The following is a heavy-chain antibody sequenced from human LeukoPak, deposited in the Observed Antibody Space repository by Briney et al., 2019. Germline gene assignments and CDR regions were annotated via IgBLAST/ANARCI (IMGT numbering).Heavy chain of an antibody. Sequence: GGSLRLSCAASGFTFSSYGMHWVRQAPGKGLEWGAVIWYDGSNKYYADAVKGRFTISRDNSKNTLYLQMNSLRAEDTAVYYCARDIVVVPAARLYYYYGMDVWGQGTTVTVSS. CDR2: IWYDGSNK. J-gene: IGHJ6*02. CDR3: ARDIVVVPAARLYYYYGMDV. CDR1: GFTFSSYG. D-gene: IGHD2-2*01. V-gene: IGHV3-33*01.